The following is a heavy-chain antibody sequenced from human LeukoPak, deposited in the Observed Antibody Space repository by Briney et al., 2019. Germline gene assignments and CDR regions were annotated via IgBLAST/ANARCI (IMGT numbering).Heavy chain of an antibody. D-gene: IGHD2-2*01. CDR2: IRSKAYGGTT. Sequence: GGSLRLSCTASGFTFGDYAMSWVRQAPGKGLEWIGFIRSKAYGGTTEYAASVKGRFTISRDDSKSIAYLQMNSLKTEDTAVYYCTRNKLGYCSSTSCYEDYYFDYWGQGTPVTVSS. CDR1: GFTFGDYA. V-gene: IGHV3-49*04. CDR3: TRNKLGYCSSTSCYEDYYFDY. J-gene: IGHJ4*02.